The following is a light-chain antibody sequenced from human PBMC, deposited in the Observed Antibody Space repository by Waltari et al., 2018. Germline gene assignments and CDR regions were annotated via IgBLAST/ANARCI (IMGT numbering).Light chain of an antibody. CDR1: NTGRNT. CDR2: DDS. V-gene: IGLV3-21*02. CDR3: QVWDGGRVV. Sequence: SYVLTQSPSESVAPGQEATITCAGSNTGRNTVHWYQQTPGQAPVLVVYDDSDRASGIPERFSGSKSGETATLTISRVEAGDEADYSCQVWDGGRVVFGGGTKLTVL. J-gene: IGLJ2*01.